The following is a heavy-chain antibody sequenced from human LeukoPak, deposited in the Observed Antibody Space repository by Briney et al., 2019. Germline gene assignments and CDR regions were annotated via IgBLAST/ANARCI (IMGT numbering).Heavy chain of an antibody. V-gene: IGHV3-23*01. Sequence: PGGSLRLSCAASGFTFSSYAMSWVRQAPGKGLEWVSAISGSGGSTYYADSVKGRFTISRDNSKNTLYPQMNSLRAEDTAVYYCAKVTPAQIGYSYGYVSGWGQGTLVTVSS. J-gene: IGHJ4*02. CDR3: AKVTPAQIGYSYGYVSG. CDR1: GFTFSSYA. CDR2: ISGSGGST. D-gene: IGHD5-18*01.